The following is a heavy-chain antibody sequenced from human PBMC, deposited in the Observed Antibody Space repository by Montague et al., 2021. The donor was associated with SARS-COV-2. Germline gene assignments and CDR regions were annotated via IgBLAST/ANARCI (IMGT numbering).Heavy chain of an antibody. Sequence: SETLSLTCGVYGGSFSGYYWNWIRQPPGKGLEWIGEINHFGSTNYNPSLKSRVTISVDTSKNQFSLNLSSVTAADTALYFCARGPYDYVWWSYRLFFDYWGQGTLVTVSS. V-gene: IGHV4-34*01. CDR3: ARGPYDYVWWSYRLFFDY. CDR1: GGSFSGYY. D-gene: IGHD3-16*02. CDR2: INHFGST. J-gene: IGHJ4*02.